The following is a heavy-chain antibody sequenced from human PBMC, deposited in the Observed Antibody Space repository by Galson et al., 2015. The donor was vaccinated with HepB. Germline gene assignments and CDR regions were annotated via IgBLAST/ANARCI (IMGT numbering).Heavy chain of an antibody. CDR3: ARRGYYDSSGYATYYYYYYMDV. Sequence: SVKVSCKASGYTFTSYAMNWVRQAPGQGLEWMGWINTNTGNPTYAQGFTGRFVFSLDTSVSTAYLQISSLKAEDTAVYYCARRGYYDSSGYATYYYYYYMDVWGKGTTVTVSS. CDR2: INTNTGNP. J-gene: IGHJ6*03. V-gene: IGHV7-4-1*02. CDR1: GYTFTSYA. D-gene: IGHD3-22*01.